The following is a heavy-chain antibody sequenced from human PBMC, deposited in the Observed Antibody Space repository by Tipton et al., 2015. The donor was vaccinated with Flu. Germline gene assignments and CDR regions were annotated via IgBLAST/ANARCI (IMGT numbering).Heavy chain of an antibody. D-gene: IGHD3-10*02. CDR3: AKDIWGDYVLSQYYGMDV. CDR1: GFTFDDYA. V-gene: IGHV3-9*01. Sequence: SLRLSCAASGFTFDDYAMHWVRQAPGKGLEWVAGISWNSDNIDYVDSVKGRFTISRDNAKNSLYLQMKSLRAEDTALYYCAKDIWGDYVLSQYYGMDVWGQGTSVTVSS. J-gene: IGHJ6*02. CDR2: ISWNSDNI.